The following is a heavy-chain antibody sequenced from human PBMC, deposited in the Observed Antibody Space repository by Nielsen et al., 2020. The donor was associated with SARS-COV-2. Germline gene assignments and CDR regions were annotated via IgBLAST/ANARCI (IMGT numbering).Heavy chain of an antibody. V-gene: IGHV3-11*06. CDR3: ARDDGDCTTTSCNNWFDP. Sequence: GGSLRLSCVASGFTFSDYYMSWVRQAPGKGLEWISYISSRGTYTGYADSVKGRFIISRDNAKSSLYLQMNNLGAEDTAIYYCARDDGDCTTTSCNNWFDPWGQGTLVTVSS. D-gene: IGHD2-2*01. CDR1: GFTFSDYY. CDR2: ISSRGTYT. J-gene: IGHJ5*02.